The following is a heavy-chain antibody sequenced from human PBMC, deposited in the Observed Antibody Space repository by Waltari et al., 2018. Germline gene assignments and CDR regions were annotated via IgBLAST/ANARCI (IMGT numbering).Heavy chain of an antibody. D-gene: IGHD4-17*01. Sequence: QVQLVQSGAEVKKPGSSVKVSCKASGGTFSSYAISWVRQAPGQRLEWMGRIIPIFGTANYAQKSQGGVTITADKSTSTAYMELSSLRAEDTAVYYCASPGPWDGAPAGGFDYWGQGTLVTVSS. CDR2: IIPIFGTA. V-gene: IGHV1-69*08. CDR1: GGTFSSYA. J-gene: IGHJ4*02. CDR3: ASPGPWDGAPAGGFDY.